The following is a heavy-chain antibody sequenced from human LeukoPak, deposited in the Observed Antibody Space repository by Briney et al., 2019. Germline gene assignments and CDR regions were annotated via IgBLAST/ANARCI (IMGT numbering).Heavy chain of an antibody. CDR3: ARLSAYYYGSYFYYYMDV. CDR2: INSSGGST. J-gene: IGHJ6*03. V-gene: IGHV1-46*04. CDR1: GYTFTNYY. Sequence: ASVKVSCKASGYTFTNYYMYWVRQAPGQGLEWVGIINSSGGSTSYAQKLQGRVTMTRDMSTSTVHMELSSLRSEDAAVYYCARLSAYYYGSYFYYYMDVWGKGTTVTVSS. D-gene: IGHD3-10*01.